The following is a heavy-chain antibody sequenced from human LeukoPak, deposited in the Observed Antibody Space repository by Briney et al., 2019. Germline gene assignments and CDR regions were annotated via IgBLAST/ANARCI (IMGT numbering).Heavy chain of an antibody. V-gene: IGHV4-61*01. CDR2: KYYSGST. CDR1: GVSINTCCYY. CDR3: ARGRSYGFDFDS. J-gene: IGHJ4*02. Sequence: SETLSLTCDVSGVSINTCCYYWTWIRQPPGKGLEWIGYKYYSGSTRYNSSLRSRLTISLDSSKSQFSLRLTSVTAADTAVYYCARGRSYGFDFDSWGPGTLVIVSS. D-gene: IGHD5-18*01.